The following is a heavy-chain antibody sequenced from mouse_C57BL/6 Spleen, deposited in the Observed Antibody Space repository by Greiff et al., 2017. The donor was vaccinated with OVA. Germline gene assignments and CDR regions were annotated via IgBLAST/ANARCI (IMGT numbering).Heavy chain of an antibody. CDR1: GFTFSDYG. CDR3: ARVPVDDGQGGLDY. V-gene: IGHV5-17*01. D-gene: IGHD2-3*01. Sequence: EVQVVESGGGLVKPGGSLKLSCAASGFTFSDYGMHWVRQAPEQGLEWVAYISSGSSTIYYADTVKGRFTISRDNAKNTLYLQMTSLRSEDTAMYYCARVPVDDGQGGLDYWGQGTLVTVSA. CDR2: ISSGSSTI. J-gene: IGHJ3*01.